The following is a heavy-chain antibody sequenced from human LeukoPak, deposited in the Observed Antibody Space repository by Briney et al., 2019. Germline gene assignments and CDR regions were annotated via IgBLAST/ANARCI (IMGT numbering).Heavy chain of an antibody. Sequence: SETLSLTCTVSGGSISSYYWSWIRQPPGKGLEWIGYIYYSGSTNYNPSLKSRVTISVDTSKNQFSLKLSSVTAADTAVYYCARLKADGYKNPPGYDWYFDLWGRGTLVTVSS. CDR1: GGSISSYY. CDR2: IYYSGST. D-gene: IGHD5-24*01. V-gene: IGHV4-59*08. CDR3: ARLKADGYKNPPGYDWYFDL. J-gene: IGHJ2*01.